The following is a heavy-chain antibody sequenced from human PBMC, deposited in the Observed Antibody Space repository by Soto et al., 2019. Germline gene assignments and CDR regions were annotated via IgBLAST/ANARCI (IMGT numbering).Heavy chain of an antibody. Sequence: EVQLLESGGGLVQPGGSLRLSCAASGFPFSTSAMNWVRQAPGKGLEWVSIISATSDAAYYAESVKGRFTSSRDNSKNTLYLQMNSLRPEDTAVYYCGTYSGSYPVYNGMNVWGQGTTVTVSS. J-gene: IGHJ6*02. CDR1: GFPFSTSA. CDR2: ISATSDAA. CDR3: GTYSGSYPVYNGMNV. V-gene: IGHV3-23*01. D-gene: IGHD1-26*01.